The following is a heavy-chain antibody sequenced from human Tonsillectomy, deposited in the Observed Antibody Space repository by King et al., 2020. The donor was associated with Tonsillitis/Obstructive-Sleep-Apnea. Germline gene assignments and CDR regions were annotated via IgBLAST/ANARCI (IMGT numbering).Heavy chain of an antibody. Sequence: VQLVEPGGGVVQPGRSLRLSCAASGFTFSSYAMHWVRQAPGKGLEWVAVISYDGSNKYYADSVKGRFTISRDNSKNTLYLQMNSLRAEDTAVYYCARLSKVGGSRSLVYARAFDYWGQGTLVTVSS. CDR1: GFTFSSYA. J-gene: IGHJ4*02. CDR2: ISYDGSNK. V-gene: IGHV3-30*04. D-gene: IGHD2-8*01. CDR3: ARLSKVGGSRSLVYARAFDY.